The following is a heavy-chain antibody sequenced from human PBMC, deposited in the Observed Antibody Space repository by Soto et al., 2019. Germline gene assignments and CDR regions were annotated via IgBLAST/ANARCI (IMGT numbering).Heavy chain of an antibody. J-gene: IGHJ6*02. V-gene: IGHV4-59*01. CDR1: GGSISSYY. Sequence: TVSGGSISSYYWSWIRQPPGKGLEWIGYIYYSGSTNYNPSLKSRVTISVDTSKNQFSLKLSSVTAADTAVYYCARAREVVPLGYGMDVWGQGTTVTVSS. CDR3: ARAREVVPLGYGMDV. CDR2: IYYSGST. D-gene: IGHD2-15*01.